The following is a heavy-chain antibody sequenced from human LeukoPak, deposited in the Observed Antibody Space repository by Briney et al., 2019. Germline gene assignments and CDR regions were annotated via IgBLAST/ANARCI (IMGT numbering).Heavy chain of an antibody. V-gene: IGHV4-59*01. CDR3: ARGINVGATSY. CDR2: VQYSGNT. J-gene: IGHJ4*02. Sequence: SETLSLTCTVSGGFISTYYWSWVRQSPGKGLEWIGCVQYSGNTKYNPLFKSRVTISVDTSKNQFSLRLSSVTTADTAMYFCARGINVGATSYWGQGTLVTVSA. CDR1: GGFISTYY. D-gene: IGHD1-26*01.